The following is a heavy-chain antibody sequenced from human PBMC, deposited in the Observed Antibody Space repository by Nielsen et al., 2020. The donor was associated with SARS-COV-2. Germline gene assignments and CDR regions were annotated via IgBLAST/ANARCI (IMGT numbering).Heavy chain of an antibody. V-gene: IGHV4-31*02. CDR3: ARGGIATRTRFGP. CDR2: IYYTGST. J-gene: IGHJ5*02. D-gene: IGHD6-6*01. Sequence: WIRQPPGKGLEWIGYIYYTGSTNYNPSLKSRVTISVDTSNNQFSLRLTSVTAADTAVYYCARGGIATRTRFGPWGQGTLVTVSS.